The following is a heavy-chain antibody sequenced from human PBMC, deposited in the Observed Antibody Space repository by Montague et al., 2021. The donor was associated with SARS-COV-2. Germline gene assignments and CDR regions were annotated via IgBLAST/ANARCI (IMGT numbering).Heavy chain of an antibody. Sequence: SLRLSCAASGFTFSSHPMHWVCQAPGNGLEWVAVISFDGSSKYYVDSMXGRLTISRDNSKNTLFLQMNSLRVEDTAVCYCARGRQWLVLGQVDYWGQGTLVTVSS. CDR2: ISFDGSSK. V-gene: IGHV3-30*04. J-gene: IGHJ4*02. D-gene: IGHD3-22*01. CDR1: GFTFSSHP. CDR3: ARGRQWLVLGQVDY.